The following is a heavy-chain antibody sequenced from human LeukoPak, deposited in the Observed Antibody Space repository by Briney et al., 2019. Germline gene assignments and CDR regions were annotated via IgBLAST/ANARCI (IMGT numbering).Heavy chain of an antibody. Sequence: GGSLRLSXAASGFTFSSYEMNWVRQAPGKGLEWVSYISSSSSTIYYADSVKGRFTISRDNAKNSLYLQMNSLRAEDTAVYYCARQWLAQIDYWGQGTLVTVSS. CDR2: ISSSSSTI. J-gene: IGHJ4*02. CDR1: GFTFSSYE. CDR3: ARQWLAQIDY. V-gene: IGHV3-48*03. D-gene: IGHD6-19*01.